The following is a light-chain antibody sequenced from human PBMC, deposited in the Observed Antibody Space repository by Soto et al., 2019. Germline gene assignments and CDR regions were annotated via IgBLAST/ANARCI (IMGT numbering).Light chain of an antibody. CDR2: DAS. CDR3: HQYNGWPRT. Sequence: EIVMTQSPATLSLSPGERATLSCRASQSVSSYLAWYQQKPGQAPRLLIYDASNRATGIPARFSGGGSGTEFTLTITSLQSEDFAVYYCHQYNGWPRTCGQGTKGDIK. V-gene: IGKV3D-15*01. J-gene: IGKJ1*01. CDR1: QSVSSY.